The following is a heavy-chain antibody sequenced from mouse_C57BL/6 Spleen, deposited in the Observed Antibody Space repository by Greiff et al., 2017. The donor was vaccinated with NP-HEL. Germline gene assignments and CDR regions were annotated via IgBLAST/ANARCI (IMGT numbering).Heavy chain of an antibody. Sequence: QVQLQQPGAELVKPGASVKLSCKASGYTFTSYWMQWVKQRPGQGLEWIGEIDPSDSYTNYNQKFKGKATLTVDTSSSTAYMQLSSLTSEDSAVYYCARFRYGSRGFAYWGQGTLVTVSA. CDR3: ARFRYGSRGFAY. V-gene: IGHV1-50*01. CDR2: IDPSDSYT. D-gene: IGHD1-1*01. J-gene: IGHJ3*01. CDR1: GYTFTSYW.